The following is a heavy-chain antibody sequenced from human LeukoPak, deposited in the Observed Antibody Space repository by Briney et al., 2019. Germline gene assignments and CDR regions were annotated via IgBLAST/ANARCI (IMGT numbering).Heavy chain of an antibody. D-gene: IGHD2-8*01. CDR1: GFTFSNAW. CDR3: ARELTKEVSY. Sequence: GGSLRLSCAASGFTFSNAWMSWVRQSPDKGLEWVAVTSNDGSKKDYADSVKGRFTISRDNSKNTLYLQMNSLRVEDTAVYYCARELTKEVSYWGQGTLVIVSS. CDR2: TSNDGSKK. V-gene: IGHV3-30-3*01. J-gene: IGHJ4*02.